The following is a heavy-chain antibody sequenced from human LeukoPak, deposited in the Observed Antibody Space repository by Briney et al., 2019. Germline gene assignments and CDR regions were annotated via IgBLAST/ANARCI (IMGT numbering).Heavy chain of an antibody. CDR3: ARGARSGSYPFDY. D-gene: IGHD1-26*01. CDR1: GGSFSGYY. Sequence: SETLSLTCAVYGGSFSGYYWSWIRQPPGKGLEWIGEINHSGSTNYNPSLKSRVTISVDTSKNQFSLKLSSVTAADTAVYYCARGARSGSYPFDYWGQGTLVTVSS. J-gene: IGHJ4*02. CDR2: INHSGST. V-gene: IGHV4-34*01.